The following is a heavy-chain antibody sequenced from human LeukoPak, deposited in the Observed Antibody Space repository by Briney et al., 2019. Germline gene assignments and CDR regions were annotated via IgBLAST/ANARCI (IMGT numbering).Heavy chain of an antibody. V-gene: IGHV4-59*06. CDR3: ARTTHVDYDFWSGPATYYFDY. D-gene: IGHD3-3*01. CDR1: GGSISSYY. J-gene: IGHJ4*02. Sequence: SETLSLTCTVSGGSISSYYWSWIRQHPGKGLEWIGCIYYSGSTYYNPSLKSRVTISVDTSKNQFSLKLSSVTAADTAVYYCARTTHVDYDFWSGPATYYFDYWGQGTLVTVSS. CDR2: IYYSGST.